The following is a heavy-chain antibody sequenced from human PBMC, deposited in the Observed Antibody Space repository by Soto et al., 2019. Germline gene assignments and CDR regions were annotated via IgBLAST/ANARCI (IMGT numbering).Heavy chain of an antibody. CDR3: ARYGNRWYYYGSGSYYKPNYYYYGMDV. V-gene: IGHV3-23*01. J-gene: IGHJ6*02. CDR2: ISGSGGST. Sequence: PGGSLRLSCAAAGVTFTNYAVSWVRQAPGEGLERGSTISGSGGSTHYADAVKGRFTISRDNSKNTLYLQMNSMRAEDTAVYYCARYGNRWYYYGSGSYYKPNYYYYGMDVWGQGT. D-gene: IGHD3-10*01. CDR1: GVTFTNYA.